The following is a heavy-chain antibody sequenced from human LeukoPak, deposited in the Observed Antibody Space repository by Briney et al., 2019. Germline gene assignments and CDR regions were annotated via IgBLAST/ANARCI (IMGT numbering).Heavy chain of an antibody. J-gene: IGHJ6*03. CDR1: GGSISSYY. Sequence: SETLSLTCTVSGGSISSYYWSWIRQPPGKGLEWIGYIYYSGSTNYNPSLKSRVTISVDTSKNQFSLKLSSVTAADTAVYYCARGRGGVEAYYYYYYMDVWGKGTTVTVSS. CDR2: IYYSGST. V-gene: IGHV4-59*01. CDR3: ARGRGGVEAYYYYYYMDV. D-gene: IGHD3-10*01.